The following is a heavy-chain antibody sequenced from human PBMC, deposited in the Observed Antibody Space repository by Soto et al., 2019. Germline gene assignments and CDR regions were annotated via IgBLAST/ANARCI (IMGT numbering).Heavy chain of an antibody. Sequence: PGGSLRLSCAASGFTFSSYAMHWVRQAPGKGLEWVAVISYDGSNKYYADSVKGRFTISRDNSKNTLYLQMNSLRAEDTAVYYCVSVPVYGDLYDYWGQGTLVTVSS. D-gene: IGHD4-17*01. CDR2: ISYDGSNK. CDR1: GFTFSSYA. CDR3: VSVPVYGDLYDY. J-gene: IGHJ4*02. V-gene: IGHV3-30-3*01.